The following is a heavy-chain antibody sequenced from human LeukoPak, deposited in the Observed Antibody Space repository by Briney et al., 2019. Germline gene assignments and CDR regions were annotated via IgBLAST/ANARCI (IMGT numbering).Heavy chain of an antibody. V-gene: IGHV4-31*03. CDR2: IYYSGST. D-gene: IGHD3-16*01. J-gene: IGHJ5*02. CDR1: GGSISSGGYY. Sequence: SETLSLTCTVSGGSISSGGYYWSWIRQHPGKGLEWIGYIYYSGSTYYNPSLKSRVTISVDTSKNQFSLKLSSVTAADTAVYYCARGRLSSFGAPGGWFDPWGQGTLVTVSS. CDR3: ARGRLSSFGAPGGWFDP.